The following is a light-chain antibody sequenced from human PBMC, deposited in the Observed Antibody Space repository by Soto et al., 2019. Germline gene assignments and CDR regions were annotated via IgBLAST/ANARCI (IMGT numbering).Light chain of an antibody. CDR2: GAS. V-gene: IGKV3-20*01. CDR3: QQRSNSPIT. Sequence: EILWTHCPRTPCLSPGEKATPSCRASQSVSSSYLAWYQQKPGQAPRLLIYGASSRPTDIPDRFSGSGSGTDFTLTISSLEPEDFALYYCQQRSNSPITFAQGTRLEIK. CDR1: QSVSSSY. J-gene: IGKJ5*01.